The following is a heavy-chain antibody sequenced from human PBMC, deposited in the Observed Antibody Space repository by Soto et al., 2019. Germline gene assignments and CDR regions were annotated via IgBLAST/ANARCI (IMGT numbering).Heavy chain of an antibody. CDR2: ISSSGDGT. CDR1: GFTFSTYA. V-gene: IGHV3-21*01. D-gene: IGHD3-3*01. J-gene: IGHJ6*02. Sequence: PGGSLRLSCAASGFTFSTYAMAWVRQAPGKGLEWVAIISSSGDGTYYVDSVKGRFTISRDNAKNSLYLQMNSLRAEDTAVYYCARDHPFWSGYYRYYYYYGMDVWGQGTTVTVSS. CDR3: ARDHPFWSGYYRYYYYYGMDV.